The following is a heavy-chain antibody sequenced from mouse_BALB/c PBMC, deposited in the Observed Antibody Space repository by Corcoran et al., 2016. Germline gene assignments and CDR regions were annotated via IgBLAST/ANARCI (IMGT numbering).Heavy chain of an antibody. J-gene: IGHJ4*01. CDR1: GYTFTNYG. V-gene: IGHV9-3-1*01. CDR3: ASAPLHYYAMDY. Sequence: QIQLVQAGPERKKPGETVKISCKASGYTFTNYGMNWVKQAPGKGLKWMGWINTYTGEPTYADDFKGRFAFSLETSASTAYLQINNLKNEDTATYFCASAPLHYYAMDYWGQGTSVTVS. D-gene: IGHD6-1*01. CDR2: INTYTGEP.